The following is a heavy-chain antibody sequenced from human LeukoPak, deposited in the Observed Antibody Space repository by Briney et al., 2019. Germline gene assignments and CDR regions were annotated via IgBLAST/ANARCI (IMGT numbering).Heavy chain of an antibody. V-gene: IGHV4-61*02. CDR3: ARVNRIQLWLLDGAYYFDY. J-gene: IGHJ4*02. CDR1: GDSISTGSHY. Sequence: SETLSLTCTVSGDSISTGSHYWSWIRQPAGKGLEWIGRIDATGSTNYNPTLKSRVTISVDTSKNQFSLKLSSVTAADTAVYYCARVNRIQLWLLDGAYYFDYWGQGTLVTVSS. CDR2: IDATGST. D-gene: IGHD5-18*01.